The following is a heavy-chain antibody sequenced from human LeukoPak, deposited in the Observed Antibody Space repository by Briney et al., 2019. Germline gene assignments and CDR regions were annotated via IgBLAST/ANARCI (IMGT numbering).Heavy chain of an antibody. J-gene: IGHJ3*02. CDR3: ARATTMTNAFDI. V-gene: IGHV3-21*01. CDR2: ISSSSYV. Sequence: PGGSLRLSRAASGFTFSSYSMNWVRQAPGKGLEWVSSISSSSYVYYADSVKGRFTISRDDAKNSLYLQMNSLRAEDTAVYYCARATTMTNAFDIWGQGTMVTVSS. D-gene: IGHD3-22*01. CDR1: GFTFSSYS.